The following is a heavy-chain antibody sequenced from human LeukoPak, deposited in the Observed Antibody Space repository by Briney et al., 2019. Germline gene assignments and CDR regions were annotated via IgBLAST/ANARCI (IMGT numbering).Heavy chain of an antibody. J-gene: IGHJ4*02. D-gene: IGHD4-17*01. CDR1: GFTFSSYA. CDR3: AKGRDGVYDY. CDR2: ISGSGGST. Sequence: PGGSLRLSCAASGFTFSSYAMSWVRQAPGKGLEWVSGISGSGGSTYYADSVKGRFTISRDNSKHTLYLQMNSLRAEDTAVYYCAKGRDGVYDYWGQGTLVTVSS. V-gene: IGHV3-23*01.